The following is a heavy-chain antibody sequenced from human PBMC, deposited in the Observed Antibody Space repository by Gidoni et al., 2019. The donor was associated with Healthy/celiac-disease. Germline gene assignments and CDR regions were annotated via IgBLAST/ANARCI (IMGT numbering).Heavy chain of an antibody. D-gene: IGHD6-19*01. Sequence: EMQLVESGGGQVKPGGSLRLPRSASGFTFSSYSMNWVRQAPGKGLEWVSSISSSISYIYYADSVKGRFTISRDNAKNSLYLEMNSLRAYDTAVYYCARDGLGQWLDTLGDFDLWCRGTLVTVSS. V-gene: IGHV3-21*01. CDR3: ARDGLGQWLDTLGDFDL. CDR2: ISSSISYI. CDR1: GFTFSSYS. J-gene: IGHJ2*01.